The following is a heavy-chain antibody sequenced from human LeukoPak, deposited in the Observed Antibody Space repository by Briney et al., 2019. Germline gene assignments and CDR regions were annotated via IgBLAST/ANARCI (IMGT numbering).Heavy chain of an antibody. Sequence: PSETLSLTCTVSGASVGSAGYYWSWIRQPPGGGLEWIGYVYYIDNTNYNPSLKSRVTMSVNPSKNQSSLNLHSVTAADTAMYYCARTQSQSGSYRYYFAYWGQGTLVTVSS. V-gene: IGHV4-61*08. CDR2: VYYIDNT. D-gene: IGHD1-26*01. CDR3: ARTQSQSGSYRYYFAY. CDR1: GASVGSAGYY. J-gene: IGHJ4*02.